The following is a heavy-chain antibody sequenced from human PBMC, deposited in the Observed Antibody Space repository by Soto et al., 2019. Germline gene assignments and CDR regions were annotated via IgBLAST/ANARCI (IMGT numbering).Heavy chain of an antibody. Sequence: NPSETLSLTCAVYGGSFSGYYWSWIRQPPGKGLEWIGEINHSGSTNYNPSLKSRVTISVDTSKNQFSLKLSSVTAADTAVYYRARGGYDYIWGSYRIPFDYWGQGTLVTVSS. CDR1: GGSFSGYY. J-gene: IGHJ4*02. CDR2: INHSGST. D-gene: IGHD3-16*02. V-gene: IGHV4-34*01. CDR3: ARGGYDYIWGSYRIPFDY.